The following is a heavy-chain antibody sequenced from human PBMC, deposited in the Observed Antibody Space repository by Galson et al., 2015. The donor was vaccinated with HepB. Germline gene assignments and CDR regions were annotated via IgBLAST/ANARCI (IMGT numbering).Heavy chain of an antibody. D-gene: IGHD3-3*01. CDR2: ISGSGGST. Sequence: SLRLSCAASGFTFSSYAMSWVRQAPGKGLEWVSAISGSGGSTYYADSVKGRFTISRDNSKNTLYLQMNSLRAEDTAVYYCAKDRLFWSGYPTLDYWGQGTLVTVSS. CDR1: GFTFSSYA. V-gene: IGHV3-23*01. CDR3: AKDRLFWSGYPTLDY. J-gene: IGHJ4*02.